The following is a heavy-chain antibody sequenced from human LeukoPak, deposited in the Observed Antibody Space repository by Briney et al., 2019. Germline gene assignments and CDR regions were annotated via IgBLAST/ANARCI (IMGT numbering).Heavy chain of an antibody. Sequence: SETLSLTCTVSGGSISSYYWSWIRQPPGKGLEWIGYIYYSGSTNYNPSLKSRVTISVDTSKNQFSLKLSSVTAADTAVYYCARVVMTYYEGWFDPWGQGTLVTVSP. CDR2: IYYSGST. V-gene: IGHV4-59*01. CDR3: ARVVMTYYEGWFDP. J-gene: IGHJ5*02. CDR1: GGSISSYY. D-gene: IGHD3-22*01.